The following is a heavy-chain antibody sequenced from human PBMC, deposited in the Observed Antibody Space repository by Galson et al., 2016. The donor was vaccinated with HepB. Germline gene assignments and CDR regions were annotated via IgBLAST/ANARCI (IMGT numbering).Heavy chain of an antibody. V-gene: IGHV3-23*01. D-gene: IGHD6-19*01. CDR3: AKGGGDTTGWYPLDS. J-gene: IGHJ4*02. CDR2: IRSGGDT. CDR1: GFPFSNYV. Sequence: LRLSCAASGFPFSNYVMTWVRQTPGKGLEWVSNIRSGGDTYYADSLKGRFTVSRDDSRNMLYLQMNSLRVDDTAVYSCAKGGGDTTGWYPLDSWGRGILVTVSS.